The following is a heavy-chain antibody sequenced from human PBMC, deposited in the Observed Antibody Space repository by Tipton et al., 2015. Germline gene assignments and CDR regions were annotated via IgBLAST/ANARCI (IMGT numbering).Heavy chain of an antibody. Sequence: TLSLTCTVSGASISRGSVWGWIRQPPGKGLEWIGYIFYDGSTNYNPSLKSRLTISVDTSKTQFSLKMSSVTASDTAVYYCARARGRHGGLFDSWGQGILVTVSS. J-gene: IGHJ4*02. CDR3: ARARGRHGGLFDS. CDR2: IFYDGST. D-gene: IGHD4-23*01. V-gene: IGHV4-61*01. CDR1: GASISRGSV.